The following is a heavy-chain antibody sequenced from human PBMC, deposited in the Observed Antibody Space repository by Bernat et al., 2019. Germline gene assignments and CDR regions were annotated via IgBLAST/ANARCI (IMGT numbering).Heavy chain of an antibody. D-gene: IGHD6-19*01. CDR1: GFTFSSSA. CDR3: ANGGIAVAGTGVGFDY. V-gene: IGHV3-23*01. CDR2: ISGSAGST. Sequence: EVQLLESGGGLVQPGGSLRLSCAASGFTFSSSAMSWVRQAPGKGLEWVSAISGSAGSTYYADSVKGRFTISRDNSKNTLYLQMNSLRAEDTAVYYCANGGIAVAGTGVGFDYWGQGSLVTVSS. J-gene: IGHJ4*02.